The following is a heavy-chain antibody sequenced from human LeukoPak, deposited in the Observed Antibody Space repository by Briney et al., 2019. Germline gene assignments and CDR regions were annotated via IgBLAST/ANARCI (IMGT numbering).Heavy chain of an antibody. CDR2: IYSGGST. CDR3: AKGRGWEASYYYYYMDV. D-gene: IGHD1-26*01. V-gene: IGHV3-66*02. J-gene: IGHJ6*03. CDR1: EFTVSSNY. Sequence: GGSLRLSCAASEFTVSSNYMSWVRQAPGKGLEWVSVIYSGGSTYYTDSVKGRFTISRDNSKNTLYLQMNSLRAEDTAVYYCAKGRGWEASYYYYYMDVWGKGTTVTISS.